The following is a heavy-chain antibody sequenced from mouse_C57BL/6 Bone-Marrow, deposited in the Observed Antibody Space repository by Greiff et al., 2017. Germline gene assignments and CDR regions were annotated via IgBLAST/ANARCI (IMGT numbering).Heavy chain of an antibody. V-gene: IGHV1-15*01. CDR1: GYTFTDYE. D-gene: IGHD1-1*01. CDR2: IDPETGGT. Sequence: QVHVKQSGAELVRPGASVTLSCKASGYTFTDYEMHWVKQTPVHGLEWIGAIDPETGGTAYNQKFKGKAILTADKSSSKAYMEPLSLTSEDVAVHYCTSRYYSWYFDVWGTGTTVTVSS. J-gene: IGHJ1*03. CDR3: TSRYYSWYFDV.